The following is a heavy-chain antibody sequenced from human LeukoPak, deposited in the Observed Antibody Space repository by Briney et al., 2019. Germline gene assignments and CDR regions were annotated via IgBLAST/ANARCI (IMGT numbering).Heavy chain of an antibody. V-gene: IGHV3-23*01. CDR1: GFTFNYYA. J-gene: IGHJ4*02. CDR2: ISDNEGRT. D-gene: IGHD5-18*01. CDR3: ARHDSFIPY. Sequence: GGSLRLSCAASGFTFNYYAMSWVRQAPGKGLEWVSGISDNEGRTYYTDSVKGRYTISRDKTKNTVFLQMHNLRADDTAVYFCARHDSFIPYWGQGALVTVSS.